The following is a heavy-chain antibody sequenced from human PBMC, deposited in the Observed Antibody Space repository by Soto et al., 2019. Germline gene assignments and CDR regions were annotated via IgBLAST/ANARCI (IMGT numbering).Heavy chain of an antibody. CDR1: VYTLAELS. J-gene: IGHJ5*02. V-gene: IGHV1-24*01. CDR3: ATRWFEP. Sequence: ASVKVSCKGSVYTLAELSIHWVRQAPGKGLEWMGSFDPEDGETIYAQKLQGRVTMTEDTSTDTVYMELSSLRSANTAVYYCATRWFEPWGQGTLVTVSS. CDR2: FDPEDGET.